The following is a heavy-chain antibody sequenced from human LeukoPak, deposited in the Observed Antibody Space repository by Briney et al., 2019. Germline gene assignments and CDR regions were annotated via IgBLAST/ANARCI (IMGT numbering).Heavy chain of an antibody. CDR1: GFTFSSYA. J-gene: IGHJ6*02. CDR2: ISYDGSNK. D-gene: IGHD2-21*02. V-gene: IGHV3-30-3*01. CDR3: ARDGGDDLSYYYYGMDV. Sequence: GGSLRLSCAASGFTFSSYAMHWVRQAPGKGLEWVAVISYDGSNKYYADSVKGRFTISGDNSKNTLYLQMNSLRAEDTAVYYCARDGGDDLSYYYYGMDVWGQGTTVTVSS.